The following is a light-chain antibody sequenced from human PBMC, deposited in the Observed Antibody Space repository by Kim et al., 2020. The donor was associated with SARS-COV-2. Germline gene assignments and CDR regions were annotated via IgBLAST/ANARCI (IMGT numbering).Light chain of an antibody. Sequence: QSVTISCTGTRSDVGSYSRVAWYQQPPGTAPKLMIYEVSNRPSGVPDRFSGSKSGNTASLTISGLQAEDEADYYCSSYTSSSTLYVFGTGTKVTVL. V-gene: IGLV2-18*02. CDR1: RSDVGSYSR. CDR3: SSYTSSSTLYV. J-gene: IGLJ1*01. CDR2: EVS.